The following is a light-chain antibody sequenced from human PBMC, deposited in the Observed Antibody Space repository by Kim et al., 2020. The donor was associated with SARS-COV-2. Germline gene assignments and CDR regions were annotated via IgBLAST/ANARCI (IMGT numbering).Light chain of an antibody. CDR2: DDS. CDR1: SSVVGSYNL. CDR3: GSYAGSSTYV. Sequence: GRSTTISCAGASSVVGSYNLVCWYQLHPGTAPNLMIDDDSKRPSVVSHRFSGSKAGNAASLTICGLPADDEDDYYCGSYAGSSTYVFGTGTKVTVL. V-gene: IGLV2-23*01. J-gene: IGLJ1*01.